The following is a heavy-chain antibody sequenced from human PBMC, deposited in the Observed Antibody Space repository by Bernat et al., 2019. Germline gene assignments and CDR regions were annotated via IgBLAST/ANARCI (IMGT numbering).Heavy chain of an antibody. V-gene: IGHV3-66*01. CDR2: IYSGGST. CDR3: ARDGEDWTKAKDPTAHDAFDI. J-gene: IGHJ3*02. Sequence: EEQLVESGGGLVQPGGSLRLSCAASGFTVSSNYMSWVRQAPGKGLEWVSVIYSGGSTYYADSVKGRFTISRDNSKNTLYLQMNSLRAEDTAVYYCARDGEDWTKAKDPTAHDAFDIWGQGTMVTVSS. CDR1: GFTVSSNY. D-gene: IGHD2-21*02.